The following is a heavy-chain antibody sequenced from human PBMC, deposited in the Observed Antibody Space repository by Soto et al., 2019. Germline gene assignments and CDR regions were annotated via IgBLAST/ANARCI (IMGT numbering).Heavy chain of an antibody. Sequence: QVQLQQSGPGLVKPSQTLSLTCTVSGVTVSSGAYYWSWIRQHPGKGLEWIGNIYYTGSSYYSPSVQSRVAISFDKAKITCSLGVSSVTAADTAVYYCARYRFGGSKWCKFDYWCEGTLVSVSS. V-gene: IGHV4-31*03. J-gene: IGHJ4*02. D-gene: IGHD2-15*01. CDR1: GVTVSSGAYY. CDR3: ARYRFGGSKWCKFDY. CDR2: IYYTGSS.